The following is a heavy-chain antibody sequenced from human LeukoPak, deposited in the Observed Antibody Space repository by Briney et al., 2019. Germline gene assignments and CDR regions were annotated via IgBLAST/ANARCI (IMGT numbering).Heavy chain of an antibody. J-gene: IGHJ4*02. CDR3: AGEWVWGLVDY. V-gene: IGHV4-61*02. CDR2: IYTSGST. D-gene: IGHD7-27*01. Sequence: PSQTLSLTCTVSGGSISSGSYYWSWIRQPAGKGLEWIGRIYTSGSTNYNPSLKSRVTISVDTSKNQFSLKLSSVTAADTAVYYCAGEWVWGLVDYWGQGTLVTVSS. CDR1: GGSISSGSYY.